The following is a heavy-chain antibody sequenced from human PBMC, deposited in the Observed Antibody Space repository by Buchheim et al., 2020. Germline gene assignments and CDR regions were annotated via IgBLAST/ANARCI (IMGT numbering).Heavy chain of an antibody. J-gene: IGHJ5*01. CDR1: GGSITSSHW. Sequence: QVQLQESGPGLVKPSGTLSLTCAVSGGSITSSHWWTWVRQPPGKGLEWIGEIYHTGSTNYRPSLASRVTILVDRSKNKFSLTLRSVTAADTGFYYCARDPSSSATFDSWGQGTL. D-gene: IGHD2-2*01. V-gene: IGHV4-4*02. CDR3: ARDPSSSATFDS. CDR2: IYHTGST.